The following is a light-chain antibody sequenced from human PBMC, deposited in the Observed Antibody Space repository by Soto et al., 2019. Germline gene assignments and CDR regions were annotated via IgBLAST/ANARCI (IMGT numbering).Light chain of an antibody. V-gene: IGLV2-14*01. Sequence: QSALTQPASVSGSPGQSITISCTGTSSDVGGSNYVSWYQQHPGKAPKLMIYDVSNRPSGVSNRFSGPNSGNTASLTISGLQAEDEADYYCSSYTRRSTCVFGTGTKLTVL. CDR3: SSYTRRSTCV. J-gene: IGLJ1*01. CDR2: DVS. CDR1: SSDVGGSNY.